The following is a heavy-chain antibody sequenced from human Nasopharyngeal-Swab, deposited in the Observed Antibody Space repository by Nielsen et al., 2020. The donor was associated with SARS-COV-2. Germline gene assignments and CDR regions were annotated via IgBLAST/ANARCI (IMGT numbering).Heavy chain of an antibody. Sequence: WIRQRPGKGLEWIGYIYYSGSTNYNPSLKSRVTISVDTSKNQFSLKLSSVTAADTAVYYCARDRAWDSSGWDYYYGMDAWGQGTTVTVSS. CDR2: IYYSGST. D-gene: IGHD6-19*01. V-gene: IGHV4-59*01. J-gene: IGHJ6*02. CDR3: ARDRAWDSSGWDYYYGMDA.